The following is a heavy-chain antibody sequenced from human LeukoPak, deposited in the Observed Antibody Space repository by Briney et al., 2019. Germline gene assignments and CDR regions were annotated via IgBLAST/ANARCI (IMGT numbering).Heavy chain of an antibody. CDR1: GGSINSSSYY. Sequence: SETLSLTCTVSGGSINSSSYYWGWIRQPPGKGLEWIGSIYYSGSTYYNPSLKSRVTISVDTSKNQFSLKLSSVTAADTAVYYCARDGLVRGVINPRWFDPWGQGTLVTVSS. J-gene: IGHJ5*02. CDR2: IYYSGST. CDR3: ARDGLVRGVINPRWFDP. D-gene: IGHD3-10*01. V-gene: IGHV4-39*07.